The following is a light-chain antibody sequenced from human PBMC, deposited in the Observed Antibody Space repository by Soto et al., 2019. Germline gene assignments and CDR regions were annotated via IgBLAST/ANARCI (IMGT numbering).Light chain of an antibody. J-gene: IGKJ4*01. CDR3: QQRSIWPLA. CDR1: QSVSSY. Sequence: EIVLTQSPATLSLSPGERATLSCRASQSVSSYLGWYQQKPGQAPRLLIYDASNSATGIPARFSGSGSGTDFTLTISSLEPEDFAVYYCQQRSIWPLAFGGGTKVEIK. CDR2: DAS. V-gene: IGKV3-11*01.